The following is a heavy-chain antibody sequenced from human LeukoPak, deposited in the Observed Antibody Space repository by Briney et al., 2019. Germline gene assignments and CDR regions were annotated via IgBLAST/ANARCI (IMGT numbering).Heavy chain of an antibody. Sequence: GGSLRLSCAASGFTFSSYWMSWVRQAPGKRLEWVANIKQDGSEKYYVDSVRGRFTISRDNAKNSMYLQMNSLRPEDTAVFYCARGANWGWDYWGQGTLVTVSS. D-gene: IGHD7-27*01. J-gene: IGHJ4*02. CDR3: ARGANWGWDY. CDR2: IKQDGSEK. CDR1: GFTFSSYW. V-gene: IGHV3-7*03.